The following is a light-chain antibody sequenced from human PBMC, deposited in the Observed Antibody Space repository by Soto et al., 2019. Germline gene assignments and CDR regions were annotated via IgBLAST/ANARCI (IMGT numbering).Light chain of an antibody. Sequence: QLVLTQSPSASASLGASVKLTCTLSSGHTNYAIAWHQQQSEKGPRYLMKVNSDGSHTKVDGIPDRFSGSSSGAERYLIISSLQSEDEADYYCQTWGSGIQVFGGGTKLTVL. V-gene: IGLV4-69*01. J-gene: IGLJ3*02. CDR1: SGHTNYA. CDR3: QTWGSGIQV. CDR2: VNSDGSH.